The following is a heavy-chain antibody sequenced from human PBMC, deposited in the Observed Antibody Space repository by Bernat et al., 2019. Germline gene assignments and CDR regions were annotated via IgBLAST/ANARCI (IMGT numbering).Heavy chain of an antibody. CDR3: ASFDDPGCTNGVCPDY. J-gene: IGHJ4*02. CDR1: GGTFSSYA. Sequence: QVQLVQSGAEVKKPGSSVKVSCKASGGTFSSYAISWVRQAPGQGLEWMGGIIPIFGTANYAQKFQGRVTITADESTSTAYMELSSLRSEDTAVYYCASFDDPGCTNGVCPDYWGQGPLVAVSA. CDR2: IIPIFGTA. D-gene: IGHD2-8*01. V-gene: IGHV1-69*01.